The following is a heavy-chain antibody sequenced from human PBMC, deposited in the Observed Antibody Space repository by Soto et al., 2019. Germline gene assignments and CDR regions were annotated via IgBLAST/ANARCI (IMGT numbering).Heavy chain of an antibody. J-gene: IGHJ3*02. CDR3: ASTGVVDPAFDI. V-gene: IGHV4-39*01. D-gene: IGHD2-15*01. Sequence: SETLSLTCTVSGGSISSSSYYWGWIRQPPGKGLEWIGSIYYSGSTYYNPSLKSRVTISVDTSKNQFSLKLSSVTAADTAVYYCASTGVVDPAFDIWGQGTMVTVSS. CDR1: GGSISSSSYY. CDR2: IYYSGST.